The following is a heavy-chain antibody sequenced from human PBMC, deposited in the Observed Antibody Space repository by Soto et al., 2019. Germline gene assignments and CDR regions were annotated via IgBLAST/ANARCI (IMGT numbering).Heavy chain of an antibody. V-gene: IGHV4-4*07. CDR3: TKGTNWTYYYYGVDV. CDR2: VYSSGAT. J-gene: IGHJ6*02. Sequence: QVQLQESGPGLVKPSETLSLTCTVSGDSVSNYYGSWIRQPAGRGLEWIGRVYSSGATNYNPSLNGRVTMSVDTSRNQFSLRLSSVTAADTAIYYCTKGTNWTYYYYGVDVWGQGTAVTVSS. CDR1: GDSVSNYY. D-gene: IGHD1-20*01.